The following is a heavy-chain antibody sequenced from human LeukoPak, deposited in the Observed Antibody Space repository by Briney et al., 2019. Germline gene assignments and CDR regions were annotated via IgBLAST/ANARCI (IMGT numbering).Heavy chain of an antibody. Sequence: PSETLSLTYTVSGGSISSYYWSWIRQPPGKGLEWIGYIYYSGSTNYNPSLKSRVTISVDMSKNQFSLKLSSVTAADTAVYYCARHSSSWYGWFDPWGQGTLVTVPS. CDR2: IYYSGST. CDR1: GGSISSYY. D-gene: IGHD6-13*01. CDR3: ARHSSSWYGWFDP. J-gene: IGHJ5*02. V-gene: IGHV4-59*08.